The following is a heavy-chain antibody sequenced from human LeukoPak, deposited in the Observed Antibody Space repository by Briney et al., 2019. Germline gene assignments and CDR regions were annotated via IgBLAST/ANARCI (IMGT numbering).Heavy chain of an antibody. V-gene: IGHV4-4*02. Sequence: SETLSLTCTVSGASISSSNRWCWARQPPGKGLEWIGEIFHAGTTNYNPSLQSRFTISVDNSRNQFSLKLTSVTAADTAVYYCMRTYCSNISCFYFDYWGQGALVTVSS. J-gene: IGHJ4*02. CDR3: MRTYCSNISCFYFDY. CDR2: IFHAGTT. D-gene: IGHD2-2*01. CDR1: GASISSSNR.